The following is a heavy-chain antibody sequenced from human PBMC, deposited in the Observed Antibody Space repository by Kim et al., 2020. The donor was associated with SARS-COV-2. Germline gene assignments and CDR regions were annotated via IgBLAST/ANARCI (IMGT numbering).Heavy chain of an antibody. V-gene: IGHV6-1*01. Sequence: VSVKSRITINPDTSKNQFSLQLNSVTPEDTAVYYCARDGGADTATGLLGYWGQGTLVTVSS. D-gene: IGHD3-16*01. J-gene: IGHJ4*02. CDR3: ARDGGADTATGLLGY.